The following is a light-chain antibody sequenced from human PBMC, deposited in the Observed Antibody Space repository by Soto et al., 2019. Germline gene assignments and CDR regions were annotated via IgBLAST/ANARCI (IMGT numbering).Light chain of an antibody. Sequence: QSALTQPASVSGSPGQSITISCTGTSSDVGGYNYVSWYQQHPGKAPKLMIYEVSNRPSGVSNRFSGSKSGNTASLTISGLQAEDEADYYCSSYTSSNTPQGVFGGGTKLTVL. J-gene: IGLJ2*01. CDR2: EVS. V-gene: IGLV2-14*01. CDR3: SSYTSSNTPQGV. CDR1: SSDVGGYNY.